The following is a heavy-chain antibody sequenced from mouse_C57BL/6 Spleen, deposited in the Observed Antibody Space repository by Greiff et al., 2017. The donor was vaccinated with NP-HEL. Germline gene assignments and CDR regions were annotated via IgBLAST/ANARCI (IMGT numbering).Heavy chain of an antibody. J-gene: IGHJ4*01. D-gene: IGHD2-2*01. Sequence: VKVVESGPGLVAPSQRLSITCTVSGFSLTSYGVHWVRQPPGKGLEWLVVIWSDGSTTYNSALKSRLSISKDNSKSQVFLKMNSLQTDDTAMYYCATTMVTTEGYAMDYWGQGTSVTVSS. CDR2: IWSDGST. V-gene: IGHV2-6*03. CDR3: ATTMVTTEGYAMDY. CDR1: GFSLTSYG.